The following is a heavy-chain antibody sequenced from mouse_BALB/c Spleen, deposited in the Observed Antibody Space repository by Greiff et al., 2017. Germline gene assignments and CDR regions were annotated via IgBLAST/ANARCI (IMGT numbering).Heavy chain of an antibody. CDR1: GFTFSSYG. CDR3: ARGELWFAY. J-gene: IGHJ3*01. V-gene: IGHV5-6-3*01. Sequence: EVQGVESGGGLVQPGGSLKLSCAASGFTFSSYGMSWVRQTPDKRLELVATINSNGGSTYYPDSVKGRFTISRDNAKNTLYLQMSSLKSEDTAMYYCARGELWFAYWGQGTLVTVSA. CDR2: INSNGGST.